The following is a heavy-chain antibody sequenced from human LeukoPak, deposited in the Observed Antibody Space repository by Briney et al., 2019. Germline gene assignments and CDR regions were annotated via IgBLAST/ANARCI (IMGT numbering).Heavy chain of an antibody. D-gene: IGHD3-22*01. Sequence: PGGSLRLSCAASGFTFRNAYMSWVRQAPGMGLEWVGRIKSKTDDGTTDYAATVKGRFTISRDDSKNTLFLQMNSLKTDDTAVYYCVAGYYYDSSGYYYWSYWGQGTLVTVSS. CDR1: GFTFRNAY. CDR3: VAGYYYDSSGYYYWSY. V-gene: IGHV3-15*01. CDR2: IKSKTDDGTT. J-gene: IGHJ4*02.